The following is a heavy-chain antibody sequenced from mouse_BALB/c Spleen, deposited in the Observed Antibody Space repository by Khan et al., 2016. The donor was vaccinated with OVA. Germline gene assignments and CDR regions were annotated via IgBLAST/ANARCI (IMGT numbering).Heavy chain of an antibody. D-gene: IGHD2-10*02. Sequence: VQLKQSGAELVKPGASVKLSCTASGFNIKDTYMHWVKQRPEQGLEWIGRIDPANGNTKYDPEFQGKATITADTSSNTAYLQLSSLTSEDTAVYYCARDQYGNYPAWFAYWGQGTLVTVSA. V-gene: IGHV14-3*02. CDR3: ARDQYGNYPAWFAY. CDR2: IDPANGNT. J-gene: IGHJ3*01. CDR1: GFNIKDTY.